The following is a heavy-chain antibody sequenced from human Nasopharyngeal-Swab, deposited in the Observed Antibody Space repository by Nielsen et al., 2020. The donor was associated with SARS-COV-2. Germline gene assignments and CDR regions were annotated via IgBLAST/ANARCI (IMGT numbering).Heavy chain of an antibody. J-gene: IGHJ6*02. CDR3: ARRGSCSGSSCDMDV. V-gene: IGHV1-46*02. Sequence: ASVKVSCKASGYTFNNYYIRWVRQAPGQGLEWMGMINPGSGGTTYAQKFQGRVTMTRDKSTSTVFMDLSSLGSEDTAVYYCARRGSCSGSSCDMDVWGQGTTVTVSS. D-gene: IGHD2-2*01. CDR2: INPGSGGT. CDR1: GYTFNNYY.